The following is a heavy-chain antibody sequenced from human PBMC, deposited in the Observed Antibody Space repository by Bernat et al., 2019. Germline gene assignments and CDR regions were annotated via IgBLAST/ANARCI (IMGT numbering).Heavy chain of an antibody. CDR2: ISAYNGNT. CDR3: ARDSGYNDNYYFWFDP. V-gene: IGHV1-18*01. Sequence: QVQMVQSGAEVMKPVASVKVSCKASGYTFTTYGITWVRQAPGQGLEWLGWISAYNGNTDYSPKIRGRLTLTRDTSTSTAYMELRSLTSDDTAIYYCARDSGYNDNYYFWFDPWGQGTLVTVSS. D-gene: IGHD1-26*01. J-gene: IGHJ5*02. CDR1: GYTFTTYG.